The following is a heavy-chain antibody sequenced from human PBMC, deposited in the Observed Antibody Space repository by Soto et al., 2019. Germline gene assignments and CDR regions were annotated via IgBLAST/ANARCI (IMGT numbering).Heavy chain of an antibody. CDR2: IYYSGST. J-gene: IGHJ4*02. Sequence: QVQLQESGPGLVKPSQTLSLTCTVSGGSISSGGYYWSWIRQHPGKGLEWIGCIYYSGSTYYNPSLKSRITLSVDTSKNRFSLKLNSGTAADTAVYYCARGWYTMETAPYDYWGQGTLVTVSS. CDR1: GGSISSGGYY. CDR3: ARGWYTMETAPYDY. D-gene: IGHD6-19*01. V-gene: IGHV4-31*03.